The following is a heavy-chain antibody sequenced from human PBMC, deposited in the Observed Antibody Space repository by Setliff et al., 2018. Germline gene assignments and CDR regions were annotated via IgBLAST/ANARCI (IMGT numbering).Heavy chain of an antibody. CDR3: ARDVFPYRYEGAFDI. CDR1: GYTFTSHY. CDR2: INPSSGRT. D-gene: IGHD3-16*02. V-gene: IGHV1-46*01. Sequence: ASVKVSCKASGYTFTSHYMHWVRQAPGLGLEWMGTINPSSGRTSYAQKFQGRVTMTRDTSTSTVYMDMSSLRSEDTAVYYCARDVFPYRYEGAFDIWGQGTMVTGSS. J-gene: IGHJ3*02.